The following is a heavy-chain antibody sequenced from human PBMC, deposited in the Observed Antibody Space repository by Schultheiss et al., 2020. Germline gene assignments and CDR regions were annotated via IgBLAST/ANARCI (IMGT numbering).Heavy chain of an antibody. D-gene: IGHD5-18*01. CDR3: ARGDRYGPFDP. J-gene: IGHJ5*02. Sequence: SVKVSCKASGYTFTSYGISWVRQAPGQGLEWMGGIIPIFGTANYAQKFQGRVTITADESTSTAYMDLSSLKSEDTAVYYCARGDRYGPFDPWGQGTLVTVSS. CDR1: GYTFTSYG. V-gene: IGHV1-69*13. CDR2: IIPIFGTA.